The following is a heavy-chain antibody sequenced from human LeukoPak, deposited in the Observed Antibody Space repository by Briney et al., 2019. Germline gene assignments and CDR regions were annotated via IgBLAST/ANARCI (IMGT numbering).Heavy chain of an antibody. J-gene: IGHJ4*02. CDR3: ARLARGYPDY. Sequence: GGSLRLSCAASGFTFSSYWINWVRQAPGKGLEWVANIKHDGSETYYVDSVKGRFTISRDNAKNSLYLQMNSLRAEDTAVYYCARLARGYPDYWGQGTLVTVCS. V-gene: IGHV3-7*05. CDR2: IKHDGSET. D-gene: IGHD5-12*01. CDR1: GFTFSSYW.